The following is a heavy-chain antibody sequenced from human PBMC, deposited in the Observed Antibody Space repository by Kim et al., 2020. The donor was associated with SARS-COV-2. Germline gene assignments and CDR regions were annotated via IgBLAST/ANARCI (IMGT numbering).Heavy chain of an antibody. V-gene: IGHV1-18*01. J-gene: IGHJ6*02. CDR3: ARAYLYGSGSYGGVTYGMDV. D-gene: IGHD3-10*01. CDR2: ISAYNGNT. Sequence: ASVKVSCKASGYTFTSYGISWVRQAPGQGLEWMGWISAYNGNTNYAQKLQGRVTMTTDTSTSTAYMELRSLRSDDTAVYYCARAYLYGSGSYGGVTYGMDVWGQGTTVTVSS. CDR1: GYTFTSYG.